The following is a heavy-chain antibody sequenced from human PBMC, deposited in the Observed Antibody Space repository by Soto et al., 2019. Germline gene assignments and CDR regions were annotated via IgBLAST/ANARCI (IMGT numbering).Heavy chain of an antibody. V-gene: IGHV4-4*02. CDR3: ARRWGEGRVDY. CDR2: IYHSGST. J-gene: IGHJ4*02. D-gene: IGHD3-10*01. Sequence: QVQLQESGPGLVKPSGTLSLTCAVSGGSISSSNWWSWVRQPPGKGLQWIGEIYHSGSTNYIPSLKRRVTISVDKSRNQFSLKLSSVTAEDTAVYYCARRWGEGRVDYWGQGTLVTVSS. CDR1: GGSISSSNW.